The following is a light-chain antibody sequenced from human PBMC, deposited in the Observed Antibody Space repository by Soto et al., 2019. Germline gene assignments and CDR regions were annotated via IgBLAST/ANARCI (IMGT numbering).Light chain of an antibody. CDR2: SAS. V-gene: IGKV1-39*01. CDR1: QSVSAF. J-gene: IGKJ1*01. Sequence: DIQMTQPPSSLSASVGARVTITCRASQSVSAFLTWYRHKPGKAPELLIFSASSLQPGVPSRFSGRGSGTAFTLASSRLQQEGFATSYCQQTYSPPGMFGQGTKVEIK. CDR3: QQTYSPPGM.